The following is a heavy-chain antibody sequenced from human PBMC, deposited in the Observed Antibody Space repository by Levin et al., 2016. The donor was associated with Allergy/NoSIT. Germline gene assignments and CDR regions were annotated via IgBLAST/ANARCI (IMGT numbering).Heavy chain of an antibody. V-gene: IGHV3-23*01. J-gene: IGHJ4*02. CDR2: ISGSGGST. CDR3: AKDSFYSGSLYYFDY. Sequence: WIRQPPGKGLEWVSAISGSGGSTYYADSVKGRFTISRDNSKNTLYLQMNSLRAEDTAVYYCAKDSFYSGSLYYFDYWGQGTLVTVSS. D-gene: IGHD1-26*01.